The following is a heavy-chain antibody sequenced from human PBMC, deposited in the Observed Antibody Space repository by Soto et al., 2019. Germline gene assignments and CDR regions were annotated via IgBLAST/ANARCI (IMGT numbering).Heavy chain of an antibody. D-gene: IGHD7-27*01. J-gene: IGHJ4*02. Sequence: QVQLVESGGGVVQPGRSLRLSCAASGFTFSSYGMHWVRQAPGKGLEWVAVISYDGSNKYYAASVTGRFTTSRDNCKNTLELQMNSLRAEDTAVDYCAKDPERSWGYLDDWGQGTLVTVSS. CDR1: GFTFSSYG. CDR3: AKDPERSWGYLDD. CDR2: ISYDGSNK. V-gene: IGHV3-30*18.